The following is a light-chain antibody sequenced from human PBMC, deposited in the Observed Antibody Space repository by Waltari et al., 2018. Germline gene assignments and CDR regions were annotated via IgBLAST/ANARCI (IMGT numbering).Light chain of an antibody. V-gene: IGKV4-1*01. CDR1: QSVLSTYNRKTY. CDR3: HQYYIPPLT. Sequence: DIVMTQSPDSLAISLGERATIICKSSQSVLSTYNRKTYIAVYQQKPGQPPRLPINWASTRASGVPDRFSGSGSGKDFTLTVSSLQAEDVAVYYCHQYYIPPLTFGQGTRLEIK. J-gene: IGKJ5*01. CDR2: WAS.